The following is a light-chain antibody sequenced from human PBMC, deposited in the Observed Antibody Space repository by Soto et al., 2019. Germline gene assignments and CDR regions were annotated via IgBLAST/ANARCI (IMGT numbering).Light chain of an antibody. CDR3: QHRVT. CDR2: DAS. V-gene: IGKV1-33*01. Sequence: DIQMTQSPSSLSASVGYRVTITCQASQDISNYLNWYQQKPGKAPKLLIYDASNLETGVPSSFSGSGSGTDFTFTISSLQPEDIATYYCQHRVTFGQGTRLEIK. CDR1: QDISNY. J-gene: IGKJ5*01.